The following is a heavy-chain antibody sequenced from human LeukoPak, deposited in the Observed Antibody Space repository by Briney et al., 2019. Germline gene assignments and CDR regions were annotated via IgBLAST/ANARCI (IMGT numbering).Heavy chain of an antibody. CDR2: IYYSGST. J-gene: IGHJ4*02. CDR3: ARLDVVTAIPFDY. D-gene: IGHD2-21*02. V-gene: IGHV4-39*07. CDR1: GGSISSSSYY. Sequence: SETLSLTCTVSGGSISSSSYYWGWLRQPPGKGLEWNGSIYYSGSTYYNPSLKSRVTISVDTSKNQFSLKLSSVTAADTAVYYCARLDVVTAIPFDYWGQGTLVTVSS.